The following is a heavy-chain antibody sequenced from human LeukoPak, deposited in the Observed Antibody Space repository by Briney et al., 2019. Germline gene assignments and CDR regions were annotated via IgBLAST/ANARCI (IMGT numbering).Heavy chain of an antibody. V-gene: IGHV1-8*01. CDR1: GYTFTSYD. Sequence: ASVKVSCKASGYTFTSYDINWVRQATGQGLEWMGWMNPNSGNTGYAQKFQGRVTMTRDTSISTAYMELSRLRSDDTAVYYCARSRYCSSTSCVSGWFDPWGQGTLVTVSS. CDR3: ARSRYCSSTSCVSGWFDP. D-gene: IGHD2-2*01. CDR2: MNPNSGNT. J-gene: IGHJ5*02.